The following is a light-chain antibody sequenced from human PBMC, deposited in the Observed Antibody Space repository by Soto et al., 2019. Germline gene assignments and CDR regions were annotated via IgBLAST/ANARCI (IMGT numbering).Light chain of an antibody. CDR2: DAS. V-gene: IGKV1-5*01. J-gene: IGKJ2*01. CDR1: QPISSW. CDR3: QQYNSYPYT. Sequence: DIQMTQSPSTLSASVGDRVTITCRASQPISSWLAWCQQKPGKAPKLLIYDASRLDSGVPSRFSGIGSGTEFTLTISSVQPDDFATYYCQQYNSYPYTFCQGTRLQIK.